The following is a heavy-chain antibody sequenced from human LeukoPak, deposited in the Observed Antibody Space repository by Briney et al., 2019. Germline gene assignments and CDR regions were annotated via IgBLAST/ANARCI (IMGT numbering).Heavy chain of an antibody. CDR3: AKHINTYYDIWSGPKRITTDAFDI. CDR1: GFTFSNYA. V-gene: IGHV3-23*01. Sequence: GGSLRLSCAASGFTFSNYAMSWVRQAPGKGLEWVSAISGGGDSSYYADSVKGRFTISRDRSKSTLYLQMNSLRAEDTAVYYCAKHINTYYDIWSGPKRITTDAFDIWGQGTMVTVS. CDR2: ISGGGDSS. D-gene: IGHD3-3*01. J-gene: IGHJ3*02.